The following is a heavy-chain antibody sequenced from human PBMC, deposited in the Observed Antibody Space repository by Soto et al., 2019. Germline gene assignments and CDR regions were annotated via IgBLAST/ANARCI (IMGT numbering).Heavy chain of an antibody. V-gene: IGHV4-4*08. CDR1: GGSISTYY. J-gene: IGHJ5*02. CDR2: IYTSGGS. Sequence: SETLSLTCTISGGSISTYYWSWIRQTPGKGLEWIGYIYTSGGSSYNPSLKRRVTISLDKSKNQFSLTLTSVTAADTAVYYCARDVYSNDFTGRWLDLWGQGTLVTVSS. CDR3: ARDVYSNDFTGRWLDL. D-gene: IGHD4-4*01.